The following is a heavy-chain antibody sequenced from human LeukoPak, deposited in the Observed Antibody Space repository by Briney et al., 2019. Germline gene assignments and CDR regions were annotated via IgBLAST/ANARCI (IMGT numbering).Heavy chain of an antibody. CDR2: MNPNSGNT. V-gene: IGHV1-8*03. Sequence: ASVKVSCXASGYTFTSYDINWVRRATGQGLEWMGWMNPNSGNTGYAQKFQGRVTITRNTSISTAYMELSSLRSEDTAVFYCARGNAGELLDYWGQGTLVTVSS. CDR1: GYTFTSYD. D-gene: IGHD3-10*01. J-gene: IGHJ4*02. CDR3: ARGNAGELLDY.